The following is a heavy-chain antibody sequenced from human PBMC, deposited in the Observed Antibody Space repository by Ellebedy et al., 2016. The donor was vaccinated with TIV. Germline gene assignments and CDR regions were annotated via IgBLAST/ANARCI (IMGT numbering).Heavy chain of an antibody. CDR2: ISGLSSYI. CDR3: AALDKGFDI. CDR1: GFIFSTYA. J-gene: IGHJ3*02. Sequence: GESLKISCAASGFIFSTYAMSWVRQAPGKGLEWVSSISGLSSYIDYGDSVKGRFTVSRDNAKNSLYLQMDSLRTEDTAFYFCAALDKGFDIWGQGTLVAVSA. V-gene: IGHV3-21*04.